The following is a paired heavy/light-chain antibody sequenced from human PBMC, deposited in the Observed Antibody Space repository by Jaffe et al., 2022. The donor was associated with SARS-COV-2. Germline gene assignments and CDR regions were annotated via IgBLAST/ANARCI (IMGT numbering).Light chain of an antibody. V-gene: IGLV2-14*03. CDR1: SSDVGGYDY. CDR2: DVS. CDR3: SSYTSSSTLV. J-gene: IGLJ3*02. Sequence: QSALTQPASVSGSPGQSITISCTGTSSDVGGYDYVSWYQHHPGKAPRLMIYDVSHRPSGVSNRFSGSRSGSTASLTISGLQAEDEADYYCSSYTSSSTLVFGGGTKLAVL.
Heavy chain of an antibody. CDR1: GFTFTTYT. CDR2: ISASGGKT. D-gene: IGHD1-26*01. V-gene: IGHV3-23*04. Sequence: EVQLVASGGGLVQPGGSLRLTCAASGFTFTTYTMTWVRQAPGKGLEWVSAISASGGKTFYADSVKGRFTISRDNSKNTVFLQMNSLSAEDTAVYYCAKDFSTYTYGRGWDQWGQGILVTVSS. CDR3: AKDFSTYTYGRGWDQ. J-gene: IGHJ4*02.